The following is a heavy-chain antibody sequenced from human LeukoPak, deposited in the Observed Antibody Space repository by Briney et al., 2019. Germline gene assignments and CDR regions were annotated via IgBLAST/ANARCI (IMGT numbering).Heavy chain of an antibody. J-gene: IGHJ4*02. Sequence: GGSLRLSCAASGNYWMHWVRRTPGKGLVWVSRISHDGIISYADSVKGRFTISRDNAKNTLILQMNSLRVEDTAVYYCARDWVYKIDYWGRGTLVTVSS. D-gene: IGHD5-24*01. CDR2: ISHDGII. V-gene: IGHV3-74*01. CDR1: GNYW. CDR3: ARDWVYKIDY.